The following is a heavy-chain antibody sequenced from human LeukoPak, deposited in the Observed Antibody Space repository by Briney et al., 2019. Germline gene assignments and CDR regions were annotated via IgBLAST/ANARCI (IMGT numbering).Heavy chain of an antibody. Sequence: GGSLRLSCAASGFTFSSYEMNWVRQAPGKGLEWVSYISSSDSTIYYADSVKGRFTISRDNAKNSLYLQMNSLRAEDTAVYYCAELGITMIGGVWGKRTTVTISS. J-gene: IGHJ6*04. CDR2: ISSSDSTI. D-gene: IGHD3-10*02. V-gene: IGHV3-48*03. CDR1: GFTFSSYE. CDR3: AELGITMIGGV.